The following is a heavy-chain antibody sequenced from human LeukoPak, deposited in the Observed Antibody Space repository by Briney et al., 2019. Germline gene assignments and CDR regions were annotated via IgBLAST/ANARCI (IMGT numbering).Heavy chain of an antibody. CDR1: GGSISSNNYY. J-gene: IGHJ5*02. CDR3: IRDFRSADL. Sequence: ETLSLTCTVSGGSISSNNYYWAWVRQPPGKGLVWVSRIYVDGRTTNYADSVKGRFTISRDNAKNTVYLEMNSLSVEDTATYYCIRDFRSADLWGQGTLVTVTS. V-gene: IGHV3-74*01. CDR2: IYVDGRTT.